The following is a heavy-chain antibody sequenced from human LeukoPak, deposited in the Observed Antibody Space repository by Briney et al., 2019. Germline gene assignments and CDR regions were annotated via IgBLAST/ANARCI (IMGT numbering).Heavy chain of an antibody. CDR2: IYYSGST. Sequence: SETLSLTCTVSGGSISSSSYYWGWIRQPPGKGLEWIGYIYYSGSTNYNPSLKSRVTISVDTSKNQFSLKLSSVTAADTAVYYCARSPTTVTEYYYYYMDVWGKGTTVTISS. CDR1: GGSISSSSYY. V-gene: IGHV4-61*05. CDR3: ARSPTTVTEYYYYYMDV. D-gene: IGHD4-11*01. J-gene: IGHJ6*03.